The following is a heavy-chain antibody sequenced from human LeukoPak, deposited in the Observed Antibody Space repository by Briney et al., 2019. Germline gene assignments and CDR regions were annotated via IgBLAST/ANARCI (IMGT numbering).Heavy chain of an antibody. Sequence: SETLSLTXTVSGGSISSYYWSWIRQPAGKGLEWIGRIYTSGNTNYNPSLKSRVTMSVDTSKNQFSLKLSSVSAADTAVYYCTRLENYGGNPVDYWGQGTLVTVSS. V-gene: IGHV4-4*07. CDR2: IYTSGNT. J-gene: IGHJ4*02. CDR3: TRLENYGGNPVDY. CDR1: GGSISSYY. D-gene: IGHD4-23*01.